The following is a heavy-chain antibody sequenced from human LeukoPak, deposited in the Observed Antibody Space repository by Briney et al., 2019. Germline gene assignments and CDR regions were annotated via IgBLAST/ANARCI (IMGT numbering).Heavy chain of an antibody. D-gene: IGHD3-10*01. J-gene: IGHJ4*02. CDR1: GFSVSSNY. V-gene: IGHV3-66*01. CDR2: LYSGGST. Sequence: GGSLRLSCAASGFSVSSNYMSWVRQAPGKGLEWVSILYSGGSTYYADSVKGRFTISRDNSKNTLYLQMNSLRAEDTAVYYCAKGPKGFGRYLKNWGQGTLGTVSP. CDR3: AKGPKGFGRYLKN.